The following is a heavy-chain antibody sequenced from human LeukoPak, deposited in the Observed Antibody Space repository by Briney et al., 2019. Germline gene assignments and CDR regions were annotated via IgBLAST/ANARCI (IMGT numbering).Heavy chain of an antibody. CDR3: ASGLTILDAFDI. Sequence: PSETLSLTCTVSGGSISSSSYYWGWIRQPPGTGLEWIGSIYYSGSTYYNPSLKSRVTISVDTSKNQFSLKLSSVTAADTAVYYCASGLTILDAFDIWGQGTLVTVSS. CDR2: IYYSGST. J-gene: IGHJ3*02. CDR1: GGSISSSSYY. D-gene: IGHD3-10*01. V-gene: IGHV4-39*01.